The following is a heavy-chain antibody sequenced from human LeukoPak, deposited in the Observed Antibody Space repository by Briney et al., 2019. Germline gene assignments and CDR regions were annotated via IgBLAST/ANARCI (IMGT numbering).Heavy chain of an antibody. CDR2: GFYIGRT. D-gene: IGHD5-24*01. CDR3: ARRDGDNYDFDY. J-gene: IGHJ4*02. Sequence: PSGTLSLTCTVSGASVRSHYWSWIRQTPGKGLEWLGYGFYIGRTNYNPSLGSRVAISLDTSKNQFSLRLTAVTAADTAVYYCARRDGDNYDFDYWGQGILVTVSS. V-gene: IGHV4-59*02. CDR1: GASVRSHY.